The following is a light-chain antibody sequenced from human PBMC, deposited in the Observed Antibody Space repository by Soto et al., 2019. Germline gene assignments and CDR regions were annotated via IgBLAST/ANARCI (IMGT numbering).Light chain of an antibody. CDR1: QSISRW. J-gene: IGKJ1*01. Sequence: DIQMTQSPSTLSASVGDRVTITCRASQSISRWLAWYQQKPGKAPKLLIYEASSLETGVPSRFSGSGSGTEFTPTISSLQPDDFSTYYFQLYSGYYPRTFGQGTKVEIK. CDR3: QLYSGYYPRT. CDR2: EAS. V-gene: IGKV1-5*03.